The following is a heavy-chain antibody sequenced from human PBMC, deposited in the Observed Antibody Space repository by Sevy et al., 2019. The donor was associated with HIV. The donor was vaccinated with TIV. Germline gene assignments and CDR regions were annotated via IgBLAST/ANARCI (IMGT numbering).Heavy chain of an antibody. CDR1: GFTVSSNY. CDR2: IYSGGIT. CDR3: ARAPYSSGWYGVAFDI. Sequence: GESLKISCAASGFTVSSNYMSWVRQAPGKGLEWVSVIYSGGITYYADSVKGRFTISRDNSKNTLYLQMNSLRAEDTAVYYCARAPYSSGWYGVAFDIWGQGTMVTVSS. V-gene: IGHV3-66*02. D-gene: IGHD6-19*01. J-gene: IGHJ3*02.